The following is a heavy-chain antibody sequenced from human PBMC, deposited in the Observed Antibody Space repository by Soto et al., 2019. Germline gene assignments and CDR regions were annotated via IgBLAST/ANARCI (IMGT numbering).Heavy chain of an antibody. V-gene: IGHV1-46*02. CDR1: GNSFKDHY. CDR3: ARISCKGGSCYFDFDH. J-gene: IGHJ4*02. D-gene: IGHD2-15*01. CDR2: INPSGEHT. Sequence: GASVKVSCKASGNSFKDHYRHWVRQAPGRGLEWVGIINPSGEHTNYAQQFRGRVAMTRDTSTSTAYMELRSLRSEDTAVYFCARISCKGGSCYFDFDHWGQGTLVTVSS.